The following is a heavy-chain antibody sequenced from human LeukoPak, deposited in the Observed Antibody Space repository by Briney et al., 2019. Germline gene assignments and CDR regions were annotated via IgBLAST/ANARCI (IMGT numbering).Heavy chain of an antibody. CDR1: RFTFSSYG. D-gene: IGHD3-9*01. CDR3: AKSLRYFDWLLSDAFDI. V-gene: IGHV3-30*18. CDR2: ISYDGSNK. J-gene: IGHJ3*02. Sequence: LSGGSLRLSCAAPRFTFSSYGIHWVRQAPGKGLEWVAVISYDGSNKYYADSVKGRFTISRDNSKNTLYLQMNSLRAEDTAVYYCAKSLRYFDWLLSDAFDIWGQGTMVTVSS.